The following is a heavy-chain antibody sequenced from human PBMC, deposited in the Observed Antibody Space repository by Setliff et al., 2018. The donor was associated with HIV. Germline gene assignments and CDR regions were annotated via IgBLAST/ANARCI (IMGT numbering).Heavy chain of an antibody. V-gene: IGHV4-59*01. CDR2: IYYTGST. CDR1: GCTFTSYG. J-gene: IGHJ3*02. Sequence: SCKASGCTFTSYGISWLRQAPGQGLEWIGYIYYTGSTNYDPSLQSRVTISLDTSKDQFSLKLSSVTAADTALYYCARSDNFYSGSAGSNNVGLDCFDIWGQGTMVTVSS. D-gene: IGHD3-10*01. CDR3: ARSDNFYSGSAGSNNVGLDCFDI.